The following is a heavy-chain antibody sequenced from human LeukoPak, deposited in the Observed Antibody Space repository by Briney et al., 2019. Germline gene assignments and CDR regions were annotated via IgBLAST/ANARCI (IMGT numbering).Heavy chain of an antibody. CDR3: ARCTTGKTFGSLREIKKSREIDY. CDR1: GFTFSSYS. CDR2: ISSSSSHI. V-gene: IGHV3-21*01. D-gene: IGHD1-1*01. Sequence: GGSLRLSCAASGFTFSSYSMNWVRQAPGKGLEWVSSISSSSSHIYYADSVRGRFTISRDNAKNSLFLQMNSLRGEDTAVYYCARCTTGKTFGSLREIKKSREIDYWGQGTLVTVSS. J-gene: IGHJ4*02.